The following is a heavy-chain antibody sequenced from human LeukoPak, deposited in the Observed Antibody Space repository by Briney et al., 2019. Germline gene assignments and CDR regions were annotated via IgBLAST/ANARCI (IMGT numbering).Heavy chain of an antibody. J-gene: IGHJ4*02. CDR1: GGSISSSSYY. Sequence: PSETLSLTCTVSGGSISSSSYYWGWIRQPPGKGLEWIGSIYYSGSTYYNPSLKSRVTISVDTSKNQFSLKLSSVTAADTAVYYCARDRSRNPFDYWGQGTLVTVSS. V-gene: IGHV4-39*02. D-gene: IGHD2-2*01. CDR3: ARDRSRNPFDY. CDR2: IYYSGST.